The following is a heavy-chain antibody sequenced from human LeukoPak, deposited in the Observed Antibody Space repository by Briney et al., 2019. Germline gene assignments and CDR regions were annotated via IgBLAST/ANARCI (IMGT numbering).Heavy chain of an antibody. J-gene: IGHJ4*02. Sequence: GGSLRLSCAVSGFIFNSYAMHWVRQGPGKGLEWVAVISYDGSNKYFADSVKGRFTISRDNSKNTLYLQMNSLRAEDTAMYYCAAGYSSGWRPLNYWGQGTLVTVSS. CDR2: ISYDGSNK. CDR1: GFIFNSYA. CDR3: AAGYSSGWRPLNY. V-gene: IGHV3-30-3*01. D-gene: IGHD6-19*01.